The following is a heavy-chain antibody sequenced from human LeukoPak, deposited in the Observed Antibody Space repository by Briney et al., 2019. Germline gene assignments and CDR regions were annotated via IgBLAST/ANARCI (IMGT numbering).Heavy chain of an antibody. D-gene: IGHD3-10*01. CDR2: ISGSGGST. CDR1: GFTFSSYA. V-gene: IGHV3-23*01. Sequence: PGGSLRLSCAASGFTFSSYAMSWVRQAPGKGLEWVSAISGSGGSTYYADSVKGRFTISRDNAKNSLYLQMKSLRPDDTALYYCAKDKGSGSYYNIGFDYWGQGMLVTVSS. CDR3: AKDKGSGSYYNIGFDY. J-gene: IGHJ4*02.